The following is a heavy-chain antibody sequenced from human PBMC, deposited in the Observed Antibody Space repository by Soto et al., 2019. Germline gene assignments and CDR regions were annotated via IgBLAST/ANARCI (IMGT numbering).Heavy chain of an antibody. D-gene: IGHD3-10*01. J-gene: IGHJ4*02. CDR2: INHSGTV. CDR3: ARAGGALVRGSIGGFDY. Sequence: QVHLQQWGAGLLKPSDTLSRTCAVNGGAFNGYYWTWIRQSPGKGLQWIGEINHSGTVDYNPSLQSRVTFSIDTSKKQFSLTLTSVTAADTAVYYCARAGGALVRGSIGGFDYWGQGTLVTVSS. V-gene: IGHV4-34*01. CDR1: GGAFNGYY.